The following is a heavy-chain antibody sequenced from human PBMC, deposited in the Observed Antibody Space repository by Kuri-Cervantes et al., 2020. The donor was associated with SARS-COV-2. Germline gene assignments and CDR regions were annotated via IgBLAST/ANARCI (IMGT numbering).Heavy chain of an antibody. D-gene: IGHD5/OR15-5a*01. CDR1: GGSVSTLSDN. V-gene: IGHV4-61*01. J-gene: IGHJ4*02. Sequence: SETLSLTCTVSGGSVSTLSDNWSWLRQSPGEGLEWIGHIHSGASTTYNPSLKSRATISADTPKNQVSLTLSSVTAADTAVYYCARGRTRSTIYFFDSWGQGTLVTVSS. CDR3: ARGRTRSTIYFFDS. CDR2: IHSGAST.